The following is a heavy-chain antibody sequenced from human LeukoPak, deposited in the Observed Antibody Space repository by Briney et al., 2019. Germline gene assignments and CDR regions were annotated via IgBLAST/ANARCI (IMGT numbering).Heavy chain of an antibody. Sequence: PGGSLRLSCAASAFTFSNYNMNWVRQAPGKGPEWVSSISSSSSYIYYADSVKGRFTISRDNAQNSLYLQMNGLRTEDTAVYFCAKVNCGGDCSLFDYWGQGTLVTVSS. CDR2: ISSSSSYI. CDR3: AKVNCGGDCSLFDY. CDR1: AFTFSNYN. J-gene: IGHJ4*02. V-gene: IGHV3-21*01. D-gene: IGHD2-21*02.